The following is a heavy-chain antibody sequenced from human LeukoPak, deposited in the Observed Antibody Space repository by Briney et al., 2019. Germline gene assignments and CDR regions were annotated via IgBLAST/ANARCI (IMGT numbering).Heavy chain of an antibody. V-gene: IGHV4-31*03. Sequence: SETLSLTCTVSGGSISSGGYYWSWIRQHPGKGLEWIGYIYYSGSTYYNPSLKSRVTISVDTSKNQFFLKLSSVTAADTAVYYCARAPWYDILTGYYEYYFDYWGQGTLVTVSS. CDR3: ARAPWYDILTGYYEYYFDY. CDR1: GGSISSGGYY. J-gene: IGHJ4*02. D-gene: IGHD3-9*01. CDR2: IYYSGST.